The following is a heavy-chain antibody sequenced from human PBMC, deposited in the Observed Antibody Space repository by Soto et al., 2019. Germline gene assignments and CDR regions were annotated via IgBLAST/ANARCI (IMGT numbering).Heavy chain of an antibody. D-gene: IGHD2-8*02. Sequence: GSLRLSCAASGFTFSSDTRNWVRQAPGKGLEWVSSISSSSKYIYYADSVRGRFTISRDNAKNSLYLQMNSLRAEDTAVYYCAKERVVYSRSSFDHWGQGT. CDR2: ISSSSKYI. CDR1: GFTFSSDT. CDR3: AKERVVYSRSSFDH. V-gene: IGHV3-21*01. J-gene: IGHJ4*02.